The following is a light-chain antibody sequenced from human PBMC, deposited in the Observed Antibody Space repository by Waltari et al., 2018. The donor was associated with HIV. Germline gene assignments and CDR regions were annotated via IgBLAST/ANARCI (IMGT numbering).Light chain of an antibody. CDR3: QTWGSGIVI. V-gene: IGLV4-69*01. CDR2: LHSDGSH. Sequence: QVVLTQAPSASASLGTSVNFTCTLSSGHSSYDIAWHQQPPGKGPRYLMKLHSDGSHNRGDGIPVRFSGSSSGAERHLIISSLHSDDEADYYCQTWGSGIVIFGGGTKLTVL. J-gene: IGLJ2*01. CDR1: SGHSSYD.